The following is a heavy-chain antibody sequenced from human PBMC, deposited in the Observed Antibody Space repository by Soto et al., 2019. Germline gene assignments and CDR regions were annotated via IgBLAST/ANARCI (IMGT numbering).Heavy chain of an antibody. CDR1: GFTFSSYG. CDR3: ASETMATVTTFAFDI. J-gene: IGHJ3*02. Sequence: PGGSLRLSCAASGFTFSSYGMHWVRQAPGKGLERVAVIWYDGSNKYYADSVKGRFTISRDNSKNTLYLQMNSLRAEDTAVYYCASETMATVTTFAFDIWGQGTMVTVSS. CDR2: IWYDGSNK. D-gene: IGHD4-17*01. V-gene: IGHV3-33*01.